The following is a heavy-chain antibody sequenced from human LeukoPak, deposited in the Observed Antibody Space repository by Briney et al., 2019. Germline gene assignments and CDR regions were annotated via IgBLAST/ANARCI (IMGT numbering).Heavy chain of an antibody. V-gene: IGHV4-59*01. Sequence: SETLSLTCTVSGGSISPYYWSWIRQPPGKGLEWIGYIYYTGSTDYNPSLKSRVTISLDTSKHQFSLRLTSVTAADTAVYYCARGAYDSGSYQYFFVYWGQGTLVTVSS. CDR1: GGSISPYY. CDR3: ARGAYDSGSYQYFFVY. D-gene: IGHD3-10*01. CDR2: IYYTGST. J-gene: IGHJ4*02.